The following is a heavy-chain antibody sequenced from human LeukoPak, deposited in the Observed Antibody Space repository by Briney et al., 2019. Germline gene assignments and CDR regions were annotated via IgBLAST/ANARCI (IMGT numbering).Heavy chain of an antibody. CDR3: AKVPYTSSNYYFDY. V-gene: IGHV3-23*01. D-gene: IGHD5-18*01. Sequence: GGSLRLSCAASGFTFSNYAMSWGRQAPGEGVEGVSVIRGSDDNTYYADSVKGRFTISRDNSRSTLSLQMNSLRAEDTAVYYCAKVPYTSSNYYFDYWGQGTLVTVSS. J-gene: IGHJ4*02. CDR2: IRGSDDNT. CDR1: GFTFSNYA.